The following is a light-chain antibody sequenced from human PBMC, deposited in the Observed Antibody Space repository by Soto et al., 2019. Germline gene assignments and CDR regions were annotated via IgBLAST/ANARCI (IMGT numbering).Light chain of an antibody. J-gene: IGLJ3*02. Sequence: QSALTQPPSASGSPGQSVTISCTGTSSDVGGYHYVSWYQQHPGKAPKLMIHEVTKRPSGVSNRFSGSKSGNTASLTISGLQAEDEADYYCSSYTSSSTLEVFGGGTKLTVL. V-gene: IGLV2-14*01. CDR3: SSYTSSSTLEV. CDR1: SSDVGGYHY. CDR2: EVT.